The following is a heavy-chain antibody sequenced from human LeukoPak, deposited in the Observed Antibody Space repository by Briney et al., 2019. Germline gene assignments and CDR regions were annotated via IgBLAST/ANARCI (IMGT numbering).Heavy chain of an antibody. D-gene: IGHD5-12*01. Sequence: GASVKVSCKASGYTFTSYGLSWARQAPGQGLEWMGWISAYNGNTNYAQKLQGRVTMTTDTSTSTAYMELRSLRSDDTAVYYCARLLDSGPFDYWGQGTLVTVSS. J-gene: IGHJ4*02. CDR2: ISAYNGNT. V-gene: IGHV1-18*01. CDR1: GYTFTSYG. CDR3: ARLLDSGPFDY.